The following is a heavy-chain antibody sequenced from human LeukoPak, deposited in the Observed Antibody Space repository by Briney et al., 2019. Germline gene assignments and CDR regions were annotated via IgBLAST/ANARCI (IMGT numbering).Heavy chain of an antibody. Sequence: GGSLRLSCAASGFTFSSYAMSWVRQAPGKGLEWVSDINGSGGSTYYADSVKGRFTISRDNSKNTLYLQMNSLRAEDTAVYYCARDRGIQLWLQGDAFDIWGQGTMVTVSS. CDR1: GFTFSSYA. CDR2: INGSGGST. J-gene: IGHJ3*02. D-gene: IGHD5-18*01. CDR3: ARDRGIQLWLQGDAFDI. V-gene: IGHV3-23*01.